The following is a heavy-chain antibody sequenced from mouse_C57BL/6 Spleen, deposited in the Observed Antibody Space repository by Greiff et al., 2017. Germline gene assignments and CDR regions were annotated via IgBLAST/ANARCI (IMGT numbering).Heavy chain of an antibody. Sequence: QVQLQQPGAELVKPGASVKLSCKASGYTFTSYWMHWVKQRPGQGLEWIGMIHPNSGSTNYNEKFKSKATLTVDKSSSTAYMQLSSLTSEDSAVYDCGQTDYYAMDYWGQGTSVTVSS. J-gene: IGHJ4*01. V-gene: IGHV1-64*01. CDR3: GQTDYYAMDY. CDR1: GYTFTSYW. CDR2: IHPNSGST.